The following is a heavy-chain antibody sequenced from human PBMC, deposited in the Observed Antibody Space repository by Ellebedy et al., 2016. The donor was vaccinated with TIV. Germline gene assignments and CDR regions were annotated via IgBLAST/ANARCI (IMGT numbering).Heavy chain of an antibody. CDR3: ARGLVPGYSGAFDI. CDR2: IYHSGNT. D-gene: IGHD5-12*01. J-gene: IGHJ3*02. CDR1: GFTFGCCAM. Sequence: MPGGSLRLSCAASGFTFGCCAMSWVRQPPGKGLEWIGEIYHSGNTNYNSSLKSRVTISLDKSESQFSLKLSSVTAADTDVYYCARGLVPGYSGAFDIWGQGTMVTVSS. V-gene: IGHV4-4*02.